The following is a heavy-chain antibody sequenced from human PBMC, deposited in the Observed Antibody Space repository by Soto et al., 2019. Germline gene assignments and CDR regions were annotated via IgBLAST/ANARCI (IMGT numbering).Heavy chain of an antibody. CDR1: GFTFSSYG. CDR3: GRDDYDSTSYYYVDY. V-gene: IGHV3-33*01. J-gene: IGHJ4*02. D-gene: IGHD3-22*01. CDR2: IWYDGSNK. Sequence: QVQLVESGGGVVQPGRSLRLSCAASGFTFSSYGMHWVRQAPGKGLEWVAVIWYDGSNKYYADSLKGRFTISRDNSKKTLYLQVKSLRAEDTAVYFCGRDDYDSTSYYYVDYWGQGTLVTVSS.